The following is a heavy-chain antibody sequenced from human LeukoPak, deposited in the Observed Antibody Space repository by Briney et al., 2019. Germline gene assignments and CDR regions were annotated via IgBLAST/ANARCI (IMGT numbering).Heavy chain of an antibody. CDR3: ARAGYSGYVTWFDP. CDR1: GYSISSGYY. V-gene: IGHV4-38-2*02. CDR2: IYHSGST. Sequence: KPSETLSLTCTVSGYSISSGYYWGWIRQPPGKGLEWIGSIYHSGSTYYNPSLKSRVTISVDTSKNQFSLKLSSVTAADTAVYYCARAGYSGYVTWFDPWGQETRVTVPS. J-gene: IGHJ5*02. D-gene: IGHD5-12*01.